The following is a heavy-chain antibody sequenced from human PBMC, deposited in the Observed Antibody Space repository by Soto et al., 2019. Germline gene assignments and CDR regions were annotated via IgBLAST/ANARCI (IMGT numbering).Heavy chain of an antibody. CDR2: IYYTGSS. V-gene: IGHV4-30-4*01. CDR3: VRRIAVKHWYYFDY. D-gene: IGHD6-6*01. CDR1: GGSISSGDYY. J-gene: IGHJ4*02. Sequence: PSETLSLTCTVSGGSISSGDYYWSWVRQPPGEDLEYIGYIYYTGSSYSNPSLKSRVTISVDTSKNQFSLKLTSVTAADTAVYYCVRRIAVKHWYYFDYWGQGSLVTLSS.